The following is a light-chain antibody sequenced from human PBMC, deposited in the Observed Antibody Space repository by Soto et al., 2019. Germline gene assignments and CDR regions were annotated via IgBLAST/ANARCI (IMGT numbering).Light chain of an antibody. Sequence: QSALTQDPSASGTAGQGVTISCSGSDSNIGSNSVYWYQHLPKTAPKLLIYYNNQRPSGVPDRFSGSRSGTSASLAISGIRSEDEADYYCAAWDDSLRACVFGTGTKVTVL. V-gene: IGLV1-47*02. CDR3: AAWDDSLRACV. CDR1: DSNIGSNS. CDR2: YNN. J-gene: IGLJ1*01.